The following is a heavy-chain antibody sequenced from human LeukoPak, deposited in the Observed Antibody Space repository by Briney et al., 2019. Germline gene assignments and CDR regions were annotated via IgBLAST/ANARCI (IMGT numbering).Heavy chain of an antibody. Sequence: GGSLRLSCAASGFTFSTYDMHWVRQVTGKGLEWVSAIGAGEDTYYLGSVKGRFTISRENAKNVLYLQMSSLRVEDTAVYYCARDTGTVQWWFDPWGQGTLVTVSS. CDR2: IGAGEDT. CDR1: GFTFSTYD. V-gene: IGHV3-13*04. D-gene: IGHD1-26*01. CDR3: ARDTGTVQWWFDP. J-gene: IGHJ5*02.